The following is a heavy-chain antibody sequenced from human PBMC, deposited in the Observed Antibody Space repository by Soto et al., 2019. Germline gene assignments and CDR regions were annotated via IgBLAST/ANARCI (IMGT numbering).Heavy chain of an antibody. V-gene: IGHV3-73*01. CDR2: IRSKANSYAT. D-gene: IGHD1-7*01. CDR3: TRHYITGTTDYYYYYMDV. J-gene: IGHJ6*03. Sequence: EVQLVESGGGLVQPGGSLKLSCAASGFTFSGSAMHWVRQASGKGLEWVGRIRSKANSYATAYAASVKGRFTISRDDSKNTAYLQMNSLKTEDTAVYYCTRHYITGTTDYYYYYMDVWGKGTTVTVSS. CDR1: GFTFSGSA.